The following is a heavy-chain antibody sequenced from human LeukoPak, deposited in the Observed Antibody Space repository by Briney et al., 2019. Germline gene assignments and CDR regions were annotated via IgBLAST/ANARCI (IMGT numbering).Heavy chain of an antibody. CDR3: AKDWGRGCSYGSHAFDI. J-gene: IGHJ3*02. D-gene: IGHD5-18*01. CDR1: GFTFSSYG. Sequence: QPERSLRLSCAASGFTFSSYGMHWVRQAPGKGLEWVAVISYDGSNKYYADSVKGRFTISRDNSKNTLYLQMNSLRAEDTAVYYCAKDWGRGCSYGSHAFDIWGQGTMVTVSS. V-gene: IGHV3-30*18. CDR2: ISYDGSNK.